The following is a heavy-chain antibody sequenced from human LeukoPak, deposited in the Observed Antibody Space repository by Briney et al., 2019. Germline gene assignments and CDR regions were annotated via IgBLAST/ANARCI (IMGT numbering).Heavy chain of an antibody. V-gene: IGHV3-23*01. D-gene: IGHD3-10*01. Sequence: GGSLRLSCAASGFTFSSYAMSWVRQAPGKGLEWVSAISGSSGSTYYADSVKGRFTISRDNSKNTLYLQMNSLRAEDTAVYYCAKDKAMVRGVSTSHWFDPWGQGTLVTVSS. CDR2: ISGSSGST. CDR1: GFTFSSYA. CDR3: AKDKAMVRGVSTSHWFDP. J-gene: IGHJ5*02.